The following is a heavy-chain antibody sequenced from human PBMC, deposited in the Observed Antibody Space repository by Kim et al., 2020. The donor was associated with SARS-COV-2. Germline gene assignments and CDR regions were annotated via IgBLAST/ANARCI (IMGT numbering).Heavy chain of an antibody. D-gene: IGHD3-10*02. CDR2: ISYDGSNK. V-gene: IGHV3-30*04. Sequence: GGSLRLSCAASGFTFSSYAMHWVRQAPGKGLEWVAVISYDGSNKYYADSVKGRFTISRDNSKNTLYLQMNSLRAEDTAVYYCARDLFGYGDFDYWGQGTLVTVSS. CDR1: GFTFSSYA. CDR3: ARDLFGYGDFDY. J-gene: IGHJ4*02.